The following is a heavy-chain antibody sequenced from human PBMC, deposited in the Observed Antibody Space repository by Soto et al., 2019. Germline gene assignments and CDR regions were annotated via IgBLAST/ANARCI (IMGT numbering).Heavy chain of an antibody. J-gene: IGHJ3*02. D-gene: IGHD3-22*01. CDR2: IHHSGST. CDR3: ARGYFDSRGYSNTFDI. Sequence: PSETLSLTCTVSGASISSSYWRWIRQPPGNRLEWIGYIHHSGSTNYNPSLKSRVSISVETSKNQFSLKLRSVTAADTAVYHCARGYFDSRGYSNTFDIWGQGTMVT. V-gene: IGHV4-59*13. CDR1: GASISSSY.